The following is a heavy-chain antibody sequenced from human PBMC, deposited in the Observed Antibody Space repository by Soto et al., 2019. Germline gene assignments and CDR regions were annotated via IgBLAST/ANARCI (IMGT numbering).Heavy chain of an antibody. CDR3: ASDYSSSWHRDNWFDP. CDR2: IIPIFGTA. D-gene: IGHD6-13*01. V-gene: IGHV1-69*12. Sequence: QVQLVQSGAEVKKPGSSVKVSCKASGGTFSSYAISWVRQAPGQGLEWMGGIIPIFGTANYAQKFQGRVTITADESTSTAYMELSSLRSEVTAVYYCASDYSSSWHRDNWFDPWGQGTLVTVSS. J-gene: IGHJ5*02. CDR1: GGTFSSYA.